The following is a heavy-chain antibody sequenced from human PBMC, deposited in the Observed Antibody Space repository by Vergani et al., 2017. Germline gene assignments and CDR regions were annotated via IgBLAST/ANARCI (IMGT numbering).Heavy chain of an antibody. Sequence: QVQLVESGGGVVQPGRSLRLSCAASGFTFSSYGMHWVRQAPGKGLEWVAVISYDGSNKYYADSVKGRFTTSRDNSKNTLYLQMNSLRAEDTAVYYCAKDLSSSTSCYPYWGQGTLVTVSS. CDR3: AKDLSSSTSCYPY. CDR1: GFTFSSYG. CDR2: ISYDGSNK. J-gene: IGHJ4*02. D-gene: IGHD2-2*01. V-gene: IGHV3-30*18.